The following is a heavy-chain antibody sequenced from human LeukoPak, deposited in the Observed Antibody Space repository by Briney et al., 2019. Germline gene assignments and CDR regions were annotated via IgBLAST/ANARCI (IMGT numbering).Heavy chain of an antibody. Sequence: GASVKVSCKASGYTFTSYGISWVRQAPGQGLEWMGWIRAYNGNTNYAQKLQGRVTMTTDTSTSTAYMELRSLRSDDTAVYYCARFWTYCSSTSCYYYFDYWGQGTLVTVSS. J-gene: IGHJ4*02. D-gene: IGHD2-2*01. CDR3: ARFWTYCSSTSCYYYFDY. CDR2: IRAYNGNT. CDR1: GYTFTSYG. V-gene: IGHV1-18*01.